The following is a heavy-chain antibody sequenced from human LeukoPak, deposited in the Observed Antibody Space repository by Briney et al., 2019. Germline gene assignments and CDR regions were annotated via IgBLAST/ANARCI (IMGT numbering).Heavy chain of an antibody. J-gene: IGHJ4*02. Sequence: GGSLRLSCAASGFTFNSYSMNWVRQAPGEGLEWVSSISSSTKYIYYADSLKGRFTISRDNAKNSLYLQMNSLGAEDTAIYYCSRDRGGGDIYFDYWGQGTLVTVSS. CDR2: ISSSTKYI. D-gene: IGHD2-21*02. CDR3: SRDRGGGDIYFDY. CDR1: GFTFNSYS. V-gene: IGHV3-21*01.